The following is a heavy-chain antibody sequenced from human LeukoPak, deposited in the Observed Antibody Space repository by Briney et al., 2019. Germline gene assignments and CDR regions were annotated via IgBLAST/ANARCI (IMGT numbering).Heavy chain of an antibody. CDR3: AKVAVMTTATTTIDH. CDR1: TFTFSSYA. Sequence: GGSLRLSCASSTFTFSSYAMNWVRQAPGKGLEWVSAISRRGDDTYYADSVKGRFTISRDNSKNTLYLQRNSLRAEDTAVYYCAKVAVMTTATTTIDHWGQGTLVTVSS. J-gene: IGHJ4*02. CDR2: ISRRGDDT. D-gene: IGHD4-17*01. V-gene: IGHV3-23*01.